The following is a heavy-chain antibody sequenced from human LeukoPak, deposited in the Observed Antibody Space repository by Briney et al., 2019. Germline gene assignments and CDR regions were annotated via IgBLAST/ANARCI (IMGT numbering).Heavy chain of an antibody. V-gene: IGHV3-30-3*01. D-gene: IGHD3-9*01. CDR2: ISYDGSNK. CDR1: GFTFSSYD. CDR3: ARDYDILTGYSPGAFDI. J-gene: IGHJ3*02. Sequence: GGSLRLSCAASGFTFSSYDMNWVRQAPGKGLEWVAVISYDGSNKYYADSVKGRFTISRDNSKNTLYLQMNSLRAEDTAVYYCARDYDILTGYSPGAFDIWGQGTMVTVSS.